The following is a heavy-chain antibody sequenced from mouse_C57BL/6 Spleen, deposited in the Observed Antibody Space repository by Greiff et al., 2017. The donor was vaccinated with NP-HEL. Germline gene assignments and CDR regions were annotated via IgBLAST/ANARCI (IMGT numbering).Heavy chain of an antibody. J-gene: IGHJ4*01. CDR3: ARGDDYSAMDY. CDR2: ISYDGSN. CDR1: SYSITSGYY. V-gene: IGHV3-6*01. Sequence: DVKLQESGPGLVKPSQSLSLTCSVTSYSITSGYYWNWIRQFPGNKLEWMGYISYDGSNNYNPSLKNRISITRDTSKNQFFLKLNSVTTEDTATYYCARGDDYSAMDYWGQGTSVTVSS.